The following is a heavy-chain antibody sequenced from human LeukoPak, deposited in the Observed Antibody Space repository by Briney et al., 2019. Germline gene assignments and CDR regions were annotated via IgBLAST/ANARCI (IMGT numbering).Heavy chain of an antibody. CDR3: ARVGYYSSGPFSYFDY. CDR2: ISYDGSNE. D-gene: IGHD3-10*01. J-gene: IGHJ4*02. CDR1: GFTFSRYA. Sequence: GGSLRLSCAASGFTFSRYAMHWARQAPGKGLEWVAVISYDGSNEYYAESVKGRFTISRDSSENTLYLEMNSLRVEDTAVYYCARVGYYSSGPFSYFDYWGQGTLVTVSS. V-gene: IGHV3-30-3*01.